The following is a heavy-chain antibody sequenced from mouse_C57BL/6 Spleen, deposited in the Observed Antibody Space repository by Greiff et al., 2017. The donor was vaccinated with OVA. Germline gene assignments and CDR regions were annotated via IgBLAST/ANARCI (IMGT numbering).Heavy chain of an antibody. J-gene: IGHJ2*01. V-gene: IGHV1-26*01. D-gene: IGHD1-1*01. CDR3: ASLTTVVAMGDY. CDR2: INPNNGGT. CDR1: GYTFTDYY. Sequence: EVQLQQSGPELVKPGASVKISCKASGYTFTDYYMNWVKQSHGKSLEWIGDINPNNGGTSYNQKFKGKATLTVDKSSSTAYMELRSLTSEDSAVYYCASLTTVVAMGDYWGQGTTLTVSS.